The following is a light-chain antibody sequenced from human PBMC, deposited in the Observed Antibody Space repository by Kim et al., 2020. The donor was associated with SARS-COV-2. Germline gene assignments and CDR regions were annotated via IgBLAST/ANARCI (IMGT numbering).Light chain of an antibody. J-gene: IGLJ1*01. CDR2: DVS. CDR1: SSDVGSYKY. CDR3: TSYTSSSTYV. V-gene: IGLV2-14*03. Sequence: GRSLTISCAGTSSDVGSYKYVSWYQQHPGKAPKLLIYDVSDRPSGVSNRFSGSKSGNTASLTISRLQAEDEADYYCTSYTSSSTYVFGTGTKVTVL.